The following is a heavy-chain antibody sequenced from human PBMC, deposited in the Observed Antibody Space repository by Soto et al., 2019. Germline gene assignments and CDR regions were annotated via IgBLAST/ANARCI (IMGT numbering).Heavy chain of an antibody. J-gene: IGHJ4*02. V-gene: IGHV1-69*08. CDR1: GGTSTIYT. D-gene: IGHD1-26*01. Sequence: QVQLVQSGAEVKKPGSSLRVSCETSGGTSTIYTITWVRQARGQGLQWMGRIVPMLRITNYTPDFQGRLKMTADTSTGTAHMELSSLTSEDTAVYYCATEKYGAGRVGVFDWGQGTLVSVSS. CDR2: IVPMLRIT. CDR3: ATEKYGAGRVGVFD.